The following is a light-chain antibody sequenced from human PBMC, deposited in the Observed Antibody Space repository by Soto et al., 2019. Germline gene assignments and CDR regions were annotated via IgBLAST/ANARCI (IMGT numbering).Light chain of an antibody. CDR1: QGINIF. Sequence: DIQLTQSPSFLSSSLVYRVTITCRASQGINIFLAWFQQKPGKAPNLLISAASTLQSGVPSRFSGGGSETEFTLTITSLQPEDSATYYCQQRNSYPRTFGQGTKVDIK. V-gene: IGKV1-9*01. CDR3: QQRNSYPRT. CDR2: AAS. J-gene: IGKJ2*01.